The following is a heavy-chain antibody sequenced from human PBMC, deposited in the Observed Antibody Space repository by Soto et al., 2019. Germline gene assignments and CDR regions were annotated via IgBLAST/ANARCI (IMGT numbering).Heavy chain of an antibody. Sequence: QVQLVQSGAEVKKPGASVKVSCKPSGYMFISYGINWVRQAPGQGLEWMGWISAYNGNIKYAQNLQGRVTMTTDTSTRTAYMEMRSLRSDDTAVYYCVRDLDGSGSYYPDYWGPGTLVTVSS. CDR2: ISAYNGNI. V-gene: IGHV1-18*01. CDR3: VRDLDGSGSYYPDY. CDR1: GYMFISYG. D-gene: IGHD3-10*01. J-gene: IGHJ4*02.